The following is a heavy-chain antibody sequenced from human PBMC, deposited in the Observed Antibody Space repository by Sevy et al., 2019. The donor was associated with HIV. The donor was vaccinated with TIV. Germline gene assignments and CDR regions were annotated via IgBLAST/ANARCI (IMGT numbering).Heavy chain of an antibody. CDR2: IYHSGST. V-gene: IGHV4-30-2*01. Sequence: SETLSLTCAVSGGSISSGGYSWSWIRQPPGKGVEWIGYIYHSGSTYYNPSLKSRVTISVDRSKNQFSLKLSSVTAADTAVYYCARASGGLWLDPWGQGTLVTVSS. CDR1: GGSISSGGYS. CDR3: ARASGGLWLDP. J-gene: IGHJ5*02.